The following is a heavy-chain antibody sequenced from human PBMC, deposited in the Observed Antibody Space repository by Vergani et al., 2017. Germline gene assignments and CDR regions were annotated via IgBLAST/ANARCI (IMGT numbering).Heavy chain of an antibody. V-gene: IGHV4-34*09. CDR3: ARVHGGGWVPAFDI. CDR1: GGSFSDYY. CDR2: VNHGGST. Sequence: QVQLQESGPGLVKPSQTLSLTCSVSGGSFSDYYWSWIRQAPGMGLEWIGEVNHGGSTNYNPSLKSRVSISVDTSKNQFSLKLSSVTAADTAVYYCARVHGGGWVPAFDIWGQGTMVTVSS. J-gene: IGHJ3*02. D-gene: IGHD1-26*01.